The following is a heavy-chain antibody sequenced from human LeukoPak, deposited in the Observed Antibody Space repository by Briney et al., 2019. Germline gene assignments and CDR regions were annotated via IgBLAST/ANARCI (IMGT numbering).Heavy chain of an antibody. D-gene: IGHD4-17*01. CDR2: IYYSGST. J-gene: IGHJ4*02. Sequence: SETLSLTCTVSGGSVSSGNYYWSWIRQPPGKGLEWLGYIYYSGSTNYNPSLKSRVTMSVDTSKNQFSLKLSSVTAADTAVYYCARAGFTVTYFDYWGQGTLVTVSS. CDR3: ARAGFTVTYFDY. V-gene: IGHV4-61*01. CDR1: GGSVSSGNYY.